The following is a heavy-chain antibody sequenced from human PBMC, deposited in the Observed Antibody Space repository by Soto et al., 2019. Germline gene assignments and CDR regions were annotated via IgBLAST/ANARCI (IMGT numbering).Heavy chain of an antibody. CDR2: INHSGST. D-gene: IGHD3-16*01. V-gene: IGHV4-34*01. J-gene: IGHJ4*02. Sequence: QVQLQQWGAGLLKPSETLSLTCAVYGGSFSGYYWSWIRQPPGKGLEWIGEINHSGSTNYNPSLKSXXTXSXDTSKNQFSLKLSSVTAADTAVYYCARGPWGSGYDYWGQGTLVTVSS. CDR1: GGSFSGYY. CDR3: ARGPWGSGYDY.